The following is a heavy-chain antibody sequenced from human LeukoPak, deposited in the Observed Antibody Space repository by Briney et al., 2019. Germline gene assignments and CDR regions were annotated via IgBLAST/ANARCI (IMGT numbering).Heavy chain of an antibody. CDR2: IKQDGSEK. CDR3: ARAGQEWFGELGFDQ. Sequence: GGSLRLSCAASGFSFSRYWMSWVRQAPGKGLEWVANIKQDGSEKNYVESVKGRFTIFRDNAKNSLYLQTNSLRAEDTAVYYCARAGQEWFGELGFDQWGQGTLVIVSP. D-gene: IGHD3-10*01. J-gene: IGHJ4*02. V-gene: IGHV3-7*01. CDR1: GFSFSRYW.